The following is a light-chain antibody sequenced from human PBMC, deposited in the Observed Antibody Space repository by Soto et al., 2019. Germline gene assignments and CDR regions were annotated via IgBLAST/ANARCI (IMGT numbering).Light chain of an antibody. CDR3: QQSYSTPPI. J-gene: IGKJ3*01. Sequence: DIQMTQSPSSLSASVGDRVTITCRASQSISSYLNWYQQKPRKAPKLLIYAASSLQGGVPSRFSGSGSGTDFTLTISSLQPEDFATYYCQQSYSTPPIFGPGTKVDI. CDR1: QSISSY. V-gene: IGKV1-39*01. CDR2: AAS.